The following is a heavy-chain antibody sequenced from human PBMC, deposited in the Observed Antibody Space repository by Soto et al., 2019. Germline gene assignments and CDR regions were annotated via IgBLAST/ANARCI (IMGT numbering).Heavy chain of an antibody. D-gene: IGHD3-22*01. CDR2: LYYGRSA. V-gene: IGHV4-59*01. J-gene: IGHJ4*02. CDR1: GGSITSYY. Sequence: PSESLSLTCTVSGGSITSYYWTWIRQPPGKGLESIGYLYYGRSANYNPSLKSRVTLSVDTSTNQCSLTLSSMTAADTAVYYCALRSMAVVPEYWGQGTPVTVSS. CDR3: ALRSMAVVPEY.